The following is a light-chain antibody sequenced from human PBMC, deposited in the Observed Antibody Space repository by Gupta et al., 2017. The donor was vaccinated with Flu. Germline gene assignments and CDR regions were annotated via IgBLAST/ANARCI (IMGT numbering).Light chain of an antibody. Sequence: QYALTQPHSVSVSPGQSITLPCTGTSSDVGAYNYVSWYQQHPVKAPKLMIYEVSHRPSWISNRFSGSKSVNSASLSISVLQAEDEADYYCSSYTSSTTVLFGGGTKLTVL. CDR2: EVS. CDR3: SSYTSSTTVL. V-gene: IGLV2-14*01. J-gene: IGLJ3*02. CDR1: SSDVGAYNY.